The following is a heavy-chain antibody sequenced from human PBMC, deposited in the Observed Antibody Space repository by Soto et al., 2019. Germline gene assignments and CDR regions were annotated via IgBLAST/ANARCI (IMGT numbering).Heavy chain of an antibody. V-gene: IGHV1-69*01. Sequence: QVQLVQSGAEVRKPGSSVKVSCKASGGTFSRHAISWVRQAPGQGLEWMGGIIPICGTANHAQKFQGRVTIIADESTSTVYMEMSSLRSEATAMYYCARGWGYDSNDYYYAYWGQGTLVIVSS. CDR1: GGTFSRHA. D-gene: IGHD3-22*01. CDR2: IIPICGTA. J-gene: IGHJ4*02. CDR3: ARGWGYDSNDYYYAY.